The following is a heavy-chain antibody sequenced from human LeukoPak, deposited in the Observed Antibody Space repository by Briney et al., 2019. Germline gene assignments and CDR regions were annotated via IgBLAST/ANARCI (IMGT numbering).Heavy chain of an antibody. Sequence: ASVKVSCKASGDTFTGYYIHWVRQAPGQGLEWMGWINPNSGGTNYAQKFQGRVTMTRDTSISTAYMELSRLRSDDIAIYFCATTGREDSSGWFSYYYYYYMDVWGKGTTVTISS. J-gene: IGHJ6*03. V-gene: IGHV1-2*02. D-gene: IGHD6-19*01. CDR1: GDTFTGYY. CDR3: ATTGREDSSGWFSYYYYYYMDV. CDR2: INPNSGGT.